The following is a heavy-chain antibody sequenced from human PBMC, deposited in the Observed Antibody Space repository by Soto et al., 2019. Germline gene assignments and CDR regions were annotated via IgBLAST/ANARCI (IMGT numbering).Heavy chain of an antibody. CDR2: ISSSSSTL. V-gene: IGHV3-48*02. J-gene: IGHJ4*02. D-gene: IGHD5-18*01. Sequence: EVQLVESGGGLVQPGGSLRLSCAASGFTFSSYSMNWVRQAPGKGLEWVSYISSSSSTLYYADSVKGRFTISRDNAKNSLYLQMNSLRDEDTAVYYCATDLDTAMVEANPFDYWGQGTLVTVSS. CDR3: ATDLDTAMVEANPFDY. CDR1: GFTFSSYS.